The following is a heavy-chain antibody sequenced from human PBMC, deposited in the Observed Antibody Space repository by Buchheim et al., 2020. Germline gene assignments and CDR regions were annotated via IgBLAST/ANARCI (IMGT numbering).Heavy chain of an antibody. D-gene: IGHD2/OR15-2a*01. CDR3: AREIGSNWFYP. J-gene: IGHJ5*02. CDR2: INTDETIT. Sequence: EVQLVESGGGLVQPGGSLRLSCAASGFTFNSFWMHWVRQVPGKGLLWVSRINTDETITTYADSVKGRFTISRDNAKNTLYFQMNSLRAEDTAVYYCAREIGSNWFYPWGQGTL. CDR1: GFTFNSFW. V-gene: IGHV3-74*03.